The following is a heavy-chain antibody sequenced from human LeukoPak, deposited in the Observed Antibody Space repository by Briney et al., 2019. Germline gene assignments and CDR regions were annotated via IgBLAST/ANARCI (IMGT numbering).Heavy chain of an antibody. CDR2: IYHSGST. CDR1: GYSISSGYY. Sequence: SETLSLTCAVSGYSISSGYYCGWIRQPPGKGLEWIGSIYHSGSTYYNPSLKSRVTISVDTSKNQFSLKLSSVTAADTAVYYCARLYGSSTGGEAFDLWGQGTMVTVSS. CDR3: ARLYGSSTGGEAFDL. V-gene: IGHV4-38-2*01. D-gene: IGHD2/OR15-2a*01. J-gene: IGHJ3*01.